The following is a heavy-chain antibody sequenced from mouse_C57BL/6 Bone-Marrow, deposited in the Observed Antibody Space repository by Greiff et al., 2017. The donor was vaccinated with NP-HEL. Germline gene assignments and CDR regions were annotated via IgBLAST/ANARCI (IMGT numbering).Heavy chain of an antibody. J-gene: IGHJ2*01. Sequence: QVQLKQPGAELVKPGASVKVSCKASGYTFTSYWMHWVKQRPGQGLEWIGRIHPSDSATNYNQQFKGKATLTVDKSSSTAYMQLSSLTSEDSAVDYWAIRGNRNTTYYVSSYFDYWGQGTTLTVSS. CDR1: GYTFTSYW. D-gene: IGHD1-1*01. CDR3: AIRGNRNTTYYVSSYFDY. CDR2: IHPSDSAT. V-gene: IGHV1-74*01.